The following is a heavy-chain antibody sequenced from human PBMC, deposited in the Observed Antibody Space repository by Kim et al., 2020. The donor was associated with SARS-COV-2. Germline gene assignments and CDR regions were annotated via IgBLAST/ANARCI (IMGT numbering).Heavy chain of an antibody. CDR1: GFTFSNAW. CDR3: TTDHQYQLLSLLFDY. CDR2: IKSKTDGGTT. V-gene: IGHV3-15*01. Sequence: GGSLRLSCAASGFTFSNAWMSWVRQAPGKGLEWVGRIKSKTDGGTTDYAAPVKGRFTISRDDSKNTLYLQMNSLKTEDTAVYYCTTDHQYQLLSLLFDYWGQGTLVTVSS. D-gene: IGHD2-2*01. J-gene: IGHJ4*02.